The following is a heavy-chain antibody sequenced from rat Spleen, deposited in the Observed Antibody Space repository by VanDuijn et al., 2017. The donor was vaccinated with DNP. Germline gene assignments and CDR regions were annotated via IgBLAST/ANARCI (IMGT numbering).Heavy chain of an antibody. Sequence: EVQLVESGGGPVQPGRSLKLSCVASGFIFSNYWMTWIRQAPGKGLEWVASISNTGGGTYYPDSVKGRFTISRDNAKSTLYLQMNSLRSEDTATYYCRTGTDYWGQGVMVTVSS. J-gene: IGHJ2*01. CDR1: GFIFSNYW. V-gene: IGHV5-31*01. D-gene: IGHD4-2*01. CDR2: ISNTGGGT. CDR3: RTGTDY.